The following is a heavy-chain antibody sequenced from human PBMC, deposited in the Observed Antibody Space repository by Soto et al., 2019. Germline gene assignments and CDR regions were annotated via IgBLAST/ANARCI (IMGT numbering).Heavy chain of an antibody. J-gene: IGHJ4*02. CDR3: ARALYYYDRSGYDY. CDR1: GYTFTGYY. Sequence: ASVKVSCKASGYTFTGYYMHWVRQAPGQGLEWMGWINPNSGGTNYAQKFQGWVTMTRDTSISTAYMELSRLRSDDTAVYYCARALYYYDRSGYDYWGQGTLVTVYS. CDR2: INPNSGGT. D-gene: IGHD3-22*01. V-gene: IGHV1-2*04.